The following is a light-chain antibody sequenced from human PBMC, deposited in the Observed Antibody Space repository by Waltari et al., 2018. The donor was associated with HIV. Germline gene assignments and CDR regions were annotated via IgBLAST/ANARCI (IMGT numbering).Light chain of an antibody. CDR1: SSNIAKDS. CDR3: AVWDDSLNGAI. J-gene: IGLJ2*01. V-gene: IGLV1-44*01. Sequence: QSVLTQPPSASGTPGQHVSIPCSGGSSNIAKDSVNWYQQLPGTAPKLLVYYNNQRPSGVPERFSGSKSGTSASLAISGLQSEDEADYYCAVWDDSLNGAIFGGGTKLTVL. CDR2: YNN.